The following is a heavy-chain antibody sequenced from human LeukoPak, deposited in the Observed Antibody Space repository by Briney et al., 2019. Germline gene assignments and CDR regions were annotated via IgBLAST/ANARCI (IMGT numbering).Heavy chain of an antibody. CDR1: GFTFSSYG. V-gene: IGHV3-48*04. D-gene: IGHD1-14*01. CDR2: ISSSSSTI. Sequence: GALRLSCAASGFTFSSYGMHWVRQAPGKGLEWVSYISSSSSTIYYADSVKGRFTISRDNAKNSLYLQMNSLRAEDTAVYYCARDFATTNWYFDLWGRGTLVTVSS. J-gene: IGHJ2*01. CDR3: ARDFATTNWYFDL.